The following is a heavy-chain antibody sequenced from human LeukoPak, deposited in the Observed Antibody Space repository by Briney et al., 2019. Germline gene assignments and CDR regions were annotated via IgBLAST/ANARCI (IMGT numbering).Heavy chain of an antibody. D-gene: IGHD1-26*01. V-gene: IGHV4-31*03. J-gene: IGHJ4*02. CDR2: IYYSGST. CDR1: GGSISSGGYY. Sequence: SETLSLTCTVSGGSISSGGYYWSWIRQHPGKGLEWIGYIYYSGSTYYNPSLKSRVSISVDTSKNQFSLKLSSVTAADTAVYYCANRRDPSGSYYQPLDYWGQGTLVTVSS. CDR3: ANRRDPSGSYYQPLDY.